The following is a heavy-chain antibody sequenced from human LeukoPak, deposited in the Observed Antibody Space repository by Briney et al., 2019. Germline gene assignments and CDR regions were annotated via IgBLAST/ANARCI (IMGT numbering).Heavy chain of an antibody. D-gene: IGHD1-26*01. J-gene: IGHJ4*02. CDR3: ARDKIVGATNFDY. CDR2: IKQDGSEK. CDR1: GFSFSNYA. Sequence: PGGSLRLSCAASGFSFSNYAMSWVRQAPGKGLEWVANIKQDGSEKYYVDSVKGRFTISRDNAKNSLYLQMNSLRAEDTAVYYCARDKIVGATNFDYWGQGTLVTVSS. V-gene: IGHV3-7*01.